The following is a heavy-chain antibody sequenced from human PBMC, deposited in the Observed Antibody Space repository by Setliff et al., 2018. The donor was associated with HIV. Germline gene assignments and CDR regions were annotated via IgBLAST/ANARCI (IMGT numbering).Heavy chain of an antibody. CDR1: GASVRNYY. Sequence: SETLSLTCTVSGASVRNYYWSWIRQAPGRGLEWLGFFYTGTTYYDPSLKSRVTISVDTSKKQISLKVKSVTAADTAVYYCARAPTDHYDPTRLGDGLDIWGQGTMVTVSS. CDR2: FYTGTT. CDR3: ARAPTDHYDPTRLGDGLDI. D-gene: IGHD3-22*01. J-gene: IGHJ3*02. V-gene: IGHV4-4*08.